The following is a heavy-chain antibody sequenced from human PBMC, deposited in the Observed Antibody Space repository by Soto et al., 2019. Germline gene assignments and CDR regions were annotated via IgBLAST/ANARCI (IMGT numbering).Heavy chain of an antibody. J-gene: IGHJ4*02. V-gene: IGHV3-48*01. CDR1: GVTCSSYA. CDR3: ARAVYARFRAKYYFDY. Sequence: GGSLRLSCAASGVTCSSYAMSWVRQAPGKGLEWVSVITGSSSTIYYADSVKGRFTISRDNAKNSLYLQMNSLRAEDTAVYYCARAVYARFRAKYYFDYWGQGTLVTVSS. CDR2: ITGSSSTI. D-gene: IGHD2-8*01.